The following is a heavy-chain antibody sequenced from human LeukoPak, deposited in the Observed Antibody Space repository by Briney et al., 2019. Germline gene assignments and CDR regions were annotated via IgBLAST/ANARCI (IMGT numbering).Heavy chain of an antibody. D-gene: IGHD2-15*01. CDR2: IKQDGSEK. CDR3: ARGPPLAGNTHLVDY. Sequence: GGSLRLSCAASGFTFSSYWMSWVRQAPGKGLEWVANIKQDGSEKYYVDSVKGRFTISRDNAENSLYLQMNSLRAEDTAVYYCARGPPLAGNTHLVDYWGQGTLVTVSS. J-gene: IGHJ4*02. V-gene: IGHV3-7*01. CDR1: GFTFSSYW.